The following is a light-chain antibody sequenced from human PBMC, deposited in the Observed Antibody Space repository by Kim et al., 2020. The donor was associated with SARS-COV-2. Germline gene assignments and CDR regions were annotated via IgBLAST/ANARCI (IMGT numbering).Light chain of an antibody. V-gene: IGLV2-18*02. CDR1: SSDVDTYYR. Sequence: GQSVTISCTGTSSDVDTYYRVSWYQQPPGTAPKLIIYELSNRPSGVPDRFSGSKSGNTASLTISGLQAEDEADYYCSSYTTTNTYVFGTGTKVTVL. CDR2: ELS. CDR3: SSYTTTNTYV. J-gene: IGLJ1*01.